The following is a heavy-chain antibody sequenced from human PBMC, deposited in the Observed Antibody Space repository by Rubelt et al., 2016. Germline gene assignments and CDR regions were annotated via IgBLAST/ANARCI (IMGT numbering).Heavy chain of an antibody. CDR2: IIPIFGTA. Sequence: GAEVKKPGSSVKVSCKASGGTFSSYAISWVRQAPGQGLEWMGGIIPIFGTANYAQKFQGRVTITADESTSTAYMELRSLRSDDTAVYYCARDLGRYSSSSASYWGQGTLVTVSS. J-gene: IGHJ4*02. D-gene: IGHD6-6*01. V-gene: IGHV1-69*01. CDR3: ARDLGRYSSSSASY. CDR1: GGTFSSYA.